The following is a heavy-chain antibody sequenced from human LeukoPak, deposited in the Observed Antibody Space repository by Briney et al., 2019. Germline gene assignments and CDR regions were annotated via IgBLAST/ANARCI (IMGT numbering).Heavy chain of an antibody. CDR2: IYSGGST. D-gene: IGHD3-10*01. J-gene: IGHJ4*02. CDR1: GFTVSSNY. CDR3: ARGGLWFGEGDFDY. V-gene: IGHV3-66*02. Sequence: GGSLRLSCAASGFTVSSNYMSWVRQAPGKGLEWVSVIYSGGSTYYADSVKGRFTISRDNSKNTLYLQMNSLRAEDTAVYYCARGGLWFGEGDFDYWGQGTLVTVSS.